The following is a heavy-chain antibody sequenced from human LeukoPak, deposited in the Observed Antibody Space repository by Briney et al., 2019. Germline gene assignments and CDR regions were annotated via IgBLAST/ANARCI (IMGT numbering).Heavy chain of an antibody. D-gene: IGHD6-13*01. J-gene: IGHJ4*02. CDR3: AREQKSSSWYGQIDY. CDR2: IYTSGST. V-gene: IGHV4-4*07. CDR1: GGSISSYY. Sequence: SETLSLTCTVSGGSISSYYCSCIRQPARTGLESIGRIYTSGSTNYSPSLKSRVTMSVDTSKNQFSLKLSSVTAADTAVYYCAREQKSSSWYGQIDYWGQGTLVTVSS.